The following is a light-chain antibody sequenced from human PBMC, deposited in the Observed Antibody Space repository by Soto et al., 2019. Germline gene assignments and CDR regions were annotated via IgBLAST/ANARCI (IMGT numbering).Light chain of an antibody. V-gene: IGLV3-21*02. CDR1: NIESKS. CDR2: DDS. J-gene: IGLJ2*01. CDR3: QVLDCLSDHVI. Sequence: SYELTQPPSVSVAPGQTARITCGGNNIESKSVHWYQQRPGQAPVLVVHDDSDRPSGIPERISGSNSGNTATLTISRVEAGDEAEYYCQVLDCLSDHVIVGEGTKLTVL.